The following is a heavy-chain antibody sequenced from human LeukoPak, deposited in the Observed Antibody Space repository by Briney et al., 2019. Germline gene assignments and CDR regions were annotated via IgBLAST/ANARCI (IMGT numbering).Heavy chain of an antibody. CDR3: AGSADYYGSGSYAFDI. J-gene: IGHJ3*02. CDR2: IYYSGTT. Sequence: SETLSLTCTVSGGSISGYYWSWIRQPPGEGLEWIGYIYYSGTTDYSPSLRSRVTISVDTSKNQFSLKLSSVTAADTAVYYCAGSADYYGSGSYAFDIWGQGTMVTVSS. CDR1: GGSISGYY. D-gene: IGHD3-10*01. V-gene: IGHV4-59*08.